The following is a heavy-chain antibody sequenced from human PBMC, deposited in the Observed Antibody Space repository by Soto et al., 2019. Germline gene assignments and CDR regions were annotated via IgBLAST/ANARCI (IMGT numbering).Heavy chain of an antibody. CDR2: IKQDGSEK. V-gene: IGHV3-7*01. Sequence: GGSLRLSCAASGFTFSSYWMSWVRQAPGKGLEWVANIKQDGSEKYYVDSVKGRFTISRDNAKNSLYLQMNSLRAEDTAVYYCARGEGDSGYDFKPPEWFDPWGQGTLVTVSS. CDR1: GFTFSSYW. D-gene: IGHD5-12*01. J-gene: IGHJ5*02. CDR3: ARGEGDSGYDFKPPEWFDP.